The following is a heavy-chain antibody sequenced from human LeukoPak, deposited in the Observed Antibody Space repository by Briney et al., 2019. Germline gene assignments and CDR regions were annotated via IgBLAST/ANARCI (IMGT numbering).Heavy chain of an antibody. CDR2: IYYSGST. Sequence: SETLSLICTVSGGSISSSSYYWGWIRQPPGKGLEWIGSIYYSGSTYYNPSLKSRVTISVDTSKNQFSLKLSSVTAADTAVYYCASPTPYSGSYPHPDVWGQGTTVTVSS. V-gene: IGHV4-39*01. CDR3: ASPTPYSGSYPHPDV. CDR1: GGSISSSSYY. J-gene: IGHJ6*02. D-gene: IGHD1-26*01.